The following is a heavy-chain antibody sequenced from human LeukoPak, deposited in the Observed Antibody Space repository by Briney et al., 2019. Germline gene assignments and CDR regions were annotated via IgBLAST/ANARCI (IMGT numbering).Heavy chain of an antibody. Sequence: VKPSETLSLTCIVSGGSISGYYWSWIRQPPGKGLQWVGYIYYSGRSEYNPSLESRVTMSVDTSKNQLSLNLSSVTAADTAVYYCARVRAGSGGYYSLDVWGQGTTVTVSS. J-gene: IGHJ6*02. CDR3: ARVRAGSGGYYSLDV. CDR2: IYYSGRS. V-gene: IGHV4-59*08. CDR1: GGSISGYY. D-gene: IGHD3-3*01.